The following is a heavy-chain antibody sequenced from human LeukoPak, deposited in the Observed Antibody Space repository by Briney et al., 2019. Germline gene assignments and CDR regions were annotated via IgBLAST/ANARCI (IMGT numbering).Heavy chain of an antibody. CDR2: ISYDGSKR. Sequence: PGGSLRLSCAVSGFVFSNTDMYWVRQAPGKGPDWVAFISYDGSKRYYGDSVRGRFTISRDNSRNTVYLQMNSLRPEDTAVYYCAKESPDYGDQWGGYSWFDPWGQGTPVIVS. J-gene: IGHJ5*02. V-gene: IGHV3-30*18. CDR1: GFVFSNTD. D-gene: IGHD4/OR15-4a*01. CDR3: AKESPDYGDQWGGYSWFDP.